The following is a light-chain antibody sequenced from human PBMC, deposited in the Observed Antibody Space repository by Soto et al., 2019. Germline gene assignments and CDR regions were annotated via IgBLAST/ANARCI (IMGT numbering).Light chain of an antibody. CDR3: PPYDSPCT. CDR2: GAS. J-gene: IGKJ1*01. V-gene: IGKV3-20*01. Sequence: IVLTQSPATLSVSPGERSSLSCMAIQSVSSPYLAWYQQKPGQAPRLLIYGASIRATGIPDRFSGSGSGTDFTLTISRLEPDDFAVYSCPPYDSPCTVGQGTQVDIK. CDR1: QSVSSPY.